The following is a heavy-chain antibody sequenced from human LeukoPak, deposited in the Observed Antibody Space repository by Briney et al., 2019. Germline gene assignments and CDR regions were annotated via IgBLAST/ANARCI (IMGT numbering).Heavy chain of an antibody. CDR3: ARSGYGSRWYFFDH. J-gene: IGHJ4*02. CDR1: GFIFSTYS. V-gene: IGHV3-48*02. D-gene: IGHD6-13*01. CDR2: ISSSSSSI. Sequence: GGSLRLSCAASGFIFSTYSINWVRQAPGKGLEWVSHISSSSSSIYYADSVKGRFSISRDNAKNSPYLQMNSLRDEDTAVYYCARSGYGSRWYFFDHWGQGTLVTVSS.